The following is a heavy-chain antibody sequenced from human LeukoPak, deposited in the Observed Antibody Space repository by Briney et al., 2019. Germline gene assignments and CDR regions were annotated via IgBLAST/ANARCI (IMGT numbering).Heavy chain of an antibody. J-gene: IGHJ4*02. Sequence: PGGSLRLSCATSGFTFSSYAMSWVRQAPGKGLEWVSTISPSGGVTFYSDSVRGRFTISRDNSKSTLSLQMNSLRAEDTAIYYCATYRQVLLPFESWGQGTLVTVSS. CDR1: GFTFSSYA. D-gene: IGHD2-8*02. V-gene: IGHV3-23*01. CDR2: ISPSGGVT. CDR3: ATYRQVLLPFES.